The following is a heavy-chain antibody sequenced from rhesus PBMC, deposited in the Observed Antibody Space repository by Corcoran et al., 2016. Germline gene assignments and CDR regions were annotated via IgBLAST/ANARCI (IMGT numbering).Heavy chain of an antibody. CDR2: ITSSGGGT. J-gene: IGHJ4*01. CDR3: VKSRGPFGYSDDY. D-gene: IGHD1-1*01. V-gene: IGHV3S5*01. CDR1: GFSFSPFG. Sequence: EVRLGETGGGLFQPGGSLRLHGGGSGFSFSPFGMSWVRQAPGKWLECFSGITSSGGGTYSADSVKGRFSISRDNSKNTLSLQMNSLRPEDTAVYYCVKSRGPFGYSDDYWGQGVLVTVSS.